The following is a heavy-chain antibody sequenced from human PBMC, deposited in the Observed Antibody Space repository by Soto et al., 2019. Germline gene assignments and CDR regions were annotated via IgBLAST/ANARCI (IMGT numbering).Heavy chain of an antibody. Sequence: PGGSLRLSCAASGFTFSDYYMSWIRQAPGKGLEWLSYISGSGDTIYYADSVRGRFTISRDNAKKSLYLQMNSLRAEDTALYYCARDHCSGGTWYEDAFDVWGQGTMVTVSS. J-gene: IGHJ3*01. CDR1: GFTFSDYY. V-gene: IGHV3-11*01. CDR2: ISGSGDTI. D-gene: IGHD2-15*01. CDR3: ARDHCSGGTWYEDAFDV.